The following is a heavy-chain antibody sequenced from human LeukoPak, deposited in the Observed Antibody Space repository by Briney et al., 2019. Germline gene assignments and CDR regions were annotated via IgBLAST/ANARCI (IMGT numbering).Heavy chain of an antibody. CDR1: GYTFTSYC. J-gene: IGHJ5*02. Sequence: ASVQVSCKASGYTFTSYCISWVRQAPGQGLEWMGWISAYNGNTNYAQKLQGRVTMTTDTSTSTAYMELWSLRSDDTAVYYCARDYYGCSSTSCYPNWFDPWGQGTLVTVSS. V-gene: IGHV1-18*01. D-gene: IGHD2-2*01. CDR3: ARDYYGCSSTSCYPNWFDP. CDR2: ISAYNGNT.